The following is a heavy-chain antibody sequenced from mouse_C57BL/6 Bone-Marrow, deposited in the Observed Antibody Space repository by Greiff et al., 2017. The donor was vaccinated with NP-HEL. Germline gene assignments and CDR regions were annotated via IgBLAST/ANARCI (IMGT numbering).Heavy chain of an antibody. CDR2: ILPGSGST. CDR1: GYTFTGYW. J-gene: IGHJ3*01. CDR3: AYDGYYVGFAY. Sequence: QVQLKESGAELMKPGASVKLSCKATGYTFTGYWIEWVKQRPGHGLEWIGEILPGSGSTNYNDKFKGKATFTADTSSNTAYMQLSSLTTEDSAIYYCAYDGYYVGFAYWGQGTLVTVSA. D-gene: IGHD2-3*01. V-gene: IGHV1-9*01.